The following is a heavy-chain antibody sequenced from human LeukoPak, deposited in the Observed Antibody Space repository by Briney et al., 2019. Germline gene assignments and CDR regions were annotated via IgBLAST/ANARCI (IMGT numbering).Heavy chain of an antibody. CDR3: ARVWDDYYDSSGYYYFDP. CDR1: SYTFTSYG. Sequence: GASVKVSCKASSYTFTSYGISWVRQAPGQGLEWMGWISAYNGNTNYAQKLQGRVTMTTDTSTSTAYMELRSLRSDDTAVYYCARVWDDYYDSSGYYYFDPWGQGTLVTVSS. V-gene: IGHV1-18*01. D-gene: IGHD3-22*01. J-gene: IGHJ5*02. CDR2: ISAYNGNT.